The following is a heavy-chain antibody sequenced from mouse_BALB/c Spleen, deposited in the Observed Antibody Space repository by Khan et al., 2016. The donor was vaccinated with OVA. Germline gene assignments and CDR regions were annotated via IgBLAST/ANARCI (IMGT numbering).Heavy chain of an antibody. J-gene: IGHJ1*01. V-gene: IGHV9-3-1*01. CDR1: GYTFTNYG. CDR2: INTYTGEP. Sequence: QIQLVQSGPELKKPGETVKISCEASGYTFTNYGMNWVKQAPGKGLKWMGWINTYTGEPTSADDFKGRFAFSLETSASTAYLQINNLKNEDTATYVCARKNYRYDRYFDVWGAGTTVTVSS. D-gene: IGHD2-14*01. CDR3: ARKNYRYDRYFDV.